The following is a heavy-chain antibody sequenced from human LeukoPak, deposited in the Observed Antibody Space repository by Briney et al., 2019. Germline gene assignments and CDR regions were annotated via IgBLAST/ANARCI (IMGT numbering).Heavy chain of an antibody. V-gene: IGHV4-59*01. D-gene: IGHD2-15*01. CDR1: GGSISSYY. J-gene: IGHJ4*02. Sequence: SETLSLTCTVSGGSISSYYWSWIRQPPGKGLEWIGYIYYSGSTNYNPSLKSRVTISVDTSKNQFSLKLSSVTAADTAVYYCARGSRCSGGSCYSFDYWGQGTLVTVSS. CDR3: ARGSRCSGGSCYSFDY. CDR2: IYYSGST.